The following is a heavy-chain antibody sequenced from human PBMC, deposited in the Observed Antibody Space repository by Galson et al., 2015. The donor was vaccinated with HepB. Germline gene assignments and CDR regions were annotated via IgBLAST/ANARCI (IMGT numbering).Heavy chain of an antibody. CDR3: TTGRYYYGMDV. J-gene: IGHJ6*02. CDR2: IKSKTDGGTT. V-gene: IGHV3-15*07. Sequence: SLRLSCAASGFTFSNAWMNWVRQAPGKGLEWVGRIKSKTDGGTTDDAAPVKGRFTISRDDSKNTLYLQMNSLKTEDTAVYYCTTGRYYYGMDVWGQGTTVTVPS. CDR1: GFTFSNAW.